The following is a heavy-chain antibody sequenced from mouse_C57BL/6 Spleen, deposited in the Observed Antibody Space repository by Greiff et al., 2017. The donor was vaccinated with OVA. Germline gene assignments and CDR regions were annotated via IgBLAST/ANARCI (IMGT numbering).Heavy chain of an antibody. J-gene: IGHJ4*01. CDR2: IDPEDGDT. D-gene: IGHD2-3*01. Sequence: VQLQQSGAELVRPGASVKLSCTASGFNIKDYYMHWVKQRPEQGLEWIGRIDPEDGDTEYDPQLQGKATMTEATSSNTASLQLSSLTSEDTADYYCTTRWLLYWGQGTSVTVSS. CDR3: TTRWLLY. V-gene: IGHV14-1*01. CDR1: GFNIKDYY.